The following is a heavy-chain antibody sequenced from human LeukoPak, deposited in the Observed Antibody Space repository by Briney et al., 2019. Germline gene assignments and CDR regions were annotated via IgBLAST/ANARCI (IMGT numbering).Heavy chain of an antibody. V-gene: IGHV4-34*01. CDR2: INHSRST. Sequence: SETLSLTCAVYGGSFSGYYWSWIRQPPGKGLEWIGEINHSRSTNYNPSLKSRVTISVDTSKNQFSLKLSSVTAADTAVYYCARGRGTYDSSGYYYPRFDYWGQGTLVTVSS. J-gene: IGHJ4*02. CDR1: GGSFSGYY. CDR3: ARGRGTYDSSGYYYPRFDY. D-gene: IGHD3-22*01.